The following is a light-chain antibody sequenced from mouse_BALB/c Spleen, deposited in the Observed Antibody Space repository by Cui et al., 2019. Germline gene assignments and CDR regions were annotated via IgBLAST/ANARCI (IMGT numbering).Light chain of an antibody. Sequence: IVLPQSPAFMSTSPGEKVASTSSASSRVSSSYLDWYQQKPGYSPKLWIYSTSSLAYGVPARFSGSGSGTSYSLTISSMEAEDAATYFCQQWSSYPYTFGGGTKLEIK. V-gene: IGKV4-79*01. CDR2: STS. J-gene: IGKJ2*01. CDR3: QQWSSYPYT. CDR1: SRVSSSY.